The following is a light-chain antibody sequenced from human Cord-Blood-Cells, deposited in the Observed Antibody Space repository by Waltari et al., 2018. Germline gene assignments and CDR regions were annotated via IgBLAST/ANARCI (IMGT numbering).Light chain of an antibody. CDR1: QGISSY. V-gene: IGKV1-9*01. CDR2: AAS. J-gene: IGKJ1*01. CDR3: QQLNSYPPWT. Sequence: IQLTQSPSSLSASVGDRVTITCRASQGISSYLAWYQQKPGKAPKLLIYAASTLQSGVPSRFSGSGSGTDFTLTISSLQPEDFATYYCQQLNSYPPWTFGQGTRWKSN.